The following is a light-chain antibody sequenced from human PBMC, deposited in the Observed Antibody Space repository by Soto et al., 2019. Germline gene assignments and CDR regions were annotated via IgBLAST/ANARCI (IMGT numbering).Light chain of an antibody. CDR1: QGISSY. J-gene: IGKJ3*01. Sequence: AIRMTQSPSSLSASTGDRVTITCRASQGISSYLAWYQQKPGKAPKLLIYAASTLQSGVPSRFSGSGSGTDFTLTISCLQSEDFATYYCQQYYSSPFTFGHGTKVDIK. V-gene: IGKV1-8*01. CDR2: AAS. CDR3: QQYYSSPFT.